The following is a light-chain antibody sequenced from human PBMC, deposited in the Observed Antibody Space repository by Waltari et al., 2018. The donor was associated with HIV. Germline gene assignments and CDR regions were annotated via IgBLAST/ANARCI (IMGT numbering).Light chain of an antibody. CDR2: WAS. V-gene: IGKV4-1*01. CDR3: QQYYSIPRT. J-gene: IGKJ2*02. CDR1: QSVLYSFTNRNY. Sequence: DIVMTQSPDSLAVSLGERATIHCKSSQSVLYSFTNRNYLGWYQHKPGQPPKLLIHWASTRESGVPDRFSGSGSGTDFNLTINSLQAEDVAVYYCQQYYSIPRTFGQGTKLEIK.